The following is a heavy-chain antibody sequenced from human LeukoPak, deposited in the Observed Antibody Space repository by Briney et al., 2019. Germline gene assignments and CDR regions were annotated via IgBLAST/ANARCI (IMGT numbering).Heavy chain of an antibody. CDR2: IIPIFGTA. CDR3: ARSGRPFEYSSSSTHWFDP. D-gene: IGHD6-6*01. CDR1: GGTFSRYA. V-gene: IGHV1-69*01. J-gene: IGHJ5*02. Sequence: KPGSSVKVSCKASGGTFSRYAISWVRQAPGQGLEWMGGIIPIFGTANYAQKFQGRVTISADESTNTVYMEVSSLRSEDTAVYYCARSGRPFEYSSSSTHWFDPWGQGTLVTVSS.